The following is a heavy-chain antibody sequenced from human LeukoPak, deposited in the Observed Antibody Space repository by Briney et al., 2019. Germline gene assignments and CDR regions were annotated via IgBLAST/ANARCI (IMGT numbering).Heavy chain of an antibody. CDR2: IHYTGST. CDR1: GGSISSYY. Sequence: PSETLSLTCTVSGGSISSYYWSWIRQPPGKGLEWIGYIHYTGSTNYNPSLRSRVTISVDTSKNQFSLKLRSVTAAGTAVYYCARRARTSDYHYYMDVWGRGTTVTVSS. CDR3: ARRARTSDYHYYMDV. D-gene: IGHD6-6*01. V-gene: IGHV4-59*08. J-gene: IGHJ6*03.